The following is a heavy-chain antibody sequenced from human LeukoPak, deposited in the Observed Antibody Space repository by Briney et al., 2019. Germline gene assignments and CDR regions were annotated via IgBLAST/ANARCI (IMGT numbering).Heavy chain of an antibody. CDR3: ARFSDAFDI. Sequence: TLSLTCTVSGGSISSGSYYWSWIRQPAGEGLEWIGRIYTSGSTNYNPSLKSRVTISVDTSKNQFSLKLSSVTAADTAVYYCARFSDAFDIWGQGTMVTVSS. CDR1: GGSISSGSYY. CDR2: IYTSGST. J-gene: IGHJ3*02. V-gene: IGHV4-61*02.